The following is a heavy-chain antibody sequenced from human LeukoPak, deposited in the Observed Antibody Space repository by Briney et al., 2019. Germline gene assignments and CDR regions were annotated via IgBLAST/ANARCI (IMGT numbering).Heavy chain of an antibody. J-gene: IGHJ6*02. CDR1: GFTFSSYW. CDR3: TRDRQGPRLYEMDI. V-gene: IGHV3-7*01. CDR2: IKQDGSEK. Sequence: GGSLRLSCAASGFTFSSYWMTWVRQAPGKGLEWVANIKQDGSEKYYVDSVKGRFTISRDNAKSSLYLQMNSLRAEDTAEYYCTRDRQGPRLYEMDIWGQGTTVTVSS. D-gene: IGHD2-8*01.